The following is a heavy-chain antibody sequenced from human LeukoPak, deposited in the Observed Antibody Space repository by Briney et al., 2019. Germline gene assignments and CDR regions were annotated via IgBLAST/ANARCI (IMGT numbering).Heavy chain of an antibody. CDR2: ISLRGLT. V-gene: IGHV4-4*02. CDR1: GGSISGTNW. J-gene: IGHJ4*02. CDR3: SRESGPCSPFGF. Sequence: SGTLSLTCGVSGGSISGTNWWSWVRQPPGQGLEWIGEISLRGLTNYNPSLRSRLTMSLDESKNQVSLNLTSVTAADTAVYYCSRESGPCSPFGFSGQGTLVSVHS. D-gene: IGHD1-26*01.